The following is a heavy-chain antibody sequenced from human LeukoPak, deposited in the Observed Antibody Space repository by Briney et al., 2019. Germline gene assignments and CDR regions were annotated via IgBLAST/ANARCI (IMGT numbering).Heavy chain of an antibody. CDR1: GFTFSSYE. V-gene: IGHV3-48*03. CDR3: ARVSVAGTSIDY. D-gene: IGHD6-19*01. J-gene: IGHJ4*02. CDR2: ISSSGSTI. Sequence: TGGSVRLSCAASGFTFSSYEMNWVRQAPGKGLEWVSYISSSGSTIYYADSVKGRFTISRDNAKNSLYLQMNSLRAEDTAVYYCARVSVAGTSIDYWGQGTQVTVSS.